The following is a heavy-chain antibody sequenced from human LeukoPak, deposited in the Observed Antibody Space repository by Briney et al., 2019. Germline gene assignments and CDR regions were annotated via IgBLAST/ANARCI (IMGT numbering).Heavy chain of an antibody. V-gene: IGHV3-7*04. CDR1: GFTFSSYA. CDR3: ARSEAIGTVDS. J-gene: IGHJ4*02. Sequence: GGSLRLSCAASGFTFSSYAMSWVRQAPGRGLEWVANINQDGFEKYYVDSVNGRFSISRDNAKNSLYQQINSLRAEDTAVYYCARSEAIGTVDSWGQGTLVTVSS. D-gene: IGHD2/OR15-2a*01. CDR2: INQDGFEK.